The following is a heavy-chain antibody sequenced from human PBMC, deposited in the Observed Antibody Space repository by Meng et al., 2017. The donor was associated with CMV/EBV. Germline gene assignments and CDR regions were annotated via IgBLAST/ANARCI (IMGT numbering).Heavy chain of an antibody. CDR2: ISGDGSNT. CDR1: GFTFTDYY. V-gene: IGHV3-74*01. CDR3: ARGNWGLGY. Sequence: RLSCVASGFTFTDYYIHRVRQAPGKGLVWVSRISGDGSNTNYADSVKGRFTISRDIARNTIYMQMNSLRVEDTAVYYCARGNWGLGYWGQGTLVTVSS. D-gene: IGHD7-27*01. J-gene: IGHJ4*02.